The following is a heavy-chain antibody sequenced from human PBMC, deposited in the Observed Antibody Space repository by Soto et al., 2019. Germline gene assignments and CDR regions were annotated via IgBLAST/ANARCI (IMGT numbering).Heavy chain of an antibody. Sequence: QVQLVESGGGVVQPGRSLRLSCAASGFTFSTYAMDWVRQAPGKGLDWVALISYDGSTKYYADSVMGRFTISRDNSKNTLYLQMNSLTPDDTAVYYCARPVEPFYYYGMDVWGQGTTVTVSS. J-gene: IGHJ6*02. CDR1: GFTFSTYA. CDR2: ISYDGSTK. CDR3: ARPVEPFYYYGMDV. V-gene: IGHV3-30-3*01.